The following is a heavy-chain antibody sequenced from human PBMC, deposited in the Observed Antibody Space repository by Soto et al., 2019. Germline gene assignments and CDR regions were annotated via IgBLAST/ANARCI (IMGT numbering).Heavy chain of an antibody. J-gene: IGHJ6*02. CDR3: ARDGAAAGYYYYGMDV. V-gene: IGHV1-69*13. D-gene: IGHD6-13*01. Sequence: GASVKVSCKASGGTFSSYAISWVRQAPGQGLEWMGGIIPIFGTANYAQKFQGRVTITADESTSTAYMELSSLRSEDTAVYYCARDGAAAGYYYYGMDVWGQGTTVTVSS. CDR2: IIPIFGTA. CDR1: GGTFSSYA.